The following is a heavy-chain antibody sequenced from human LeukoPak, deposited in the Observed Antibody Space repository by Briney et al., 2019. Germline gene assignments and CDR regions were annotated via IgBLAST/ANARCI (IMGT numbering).Heavy chain of an antibody. CDR1: GYTFTGYY. D-gene: IGHD5-12*01. J-gene: IGHJ4*02. CDR2: INPNSGGT. V-gene: IGHV1-2*06. Sequence: ASVKVSCTASGYTFTGYYMHWVRQAPGQGLEWMGRINPNSGGTNYAQKFQGRVTMTRDTSISTAYMELSRLRSDDTAVYYCARIADSGYDLGDYWGQGTLVTVSS. CDR3: ARIADSGYDLGDY.